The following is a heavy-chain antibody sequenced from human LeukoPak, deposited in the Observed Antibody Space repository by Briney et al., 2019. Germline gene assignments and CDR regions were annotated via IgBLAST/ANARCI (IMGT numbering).Heavy chain of an antibody. J-gene: IGHJ4*02. V-gene: IGHV3-23*01. CDR2: ISGSGGST. CDR3: AKSPLQLYTFDY. CDR1: ASTFRNYG. Sequence: GRSLRLSCAPAASTFRNYGMGWVRHPPIKGLEWVSAISGSGGSTYYADSVKGRFTISRDNSKNTLYLQMNSLRAEDTAVYDCAKSPLQLYTFDYWGQGTLVTVSS. D-gene: IGHD5-24*01.